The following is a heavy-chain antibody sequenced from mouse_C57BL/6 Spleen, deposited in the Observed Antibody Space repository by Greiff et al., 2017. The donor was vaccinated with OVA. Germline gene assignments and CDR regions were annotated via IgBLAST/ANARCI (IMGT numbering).Heavy chain of an antibody. CDR1: GYTFTSYW. J-gene: IGHJ1*03. Sequence: QVQLQQPGTELVKPGASVKLSCKASGYTFTSYWMHWVKQRPGQGLEWIGIINPSNGGTNYNEKFKSKATLTVDKSSRTAYMQLSSLTSEDSAVYYCARRAVVAPGWYFDVWGTGTTFTVSS. CDR2: INPSNGGT. CDR3: ARRAVVAPGWYFDV. D-gene: IGHD1-1*01. V-gene: IGHV1-53*01.